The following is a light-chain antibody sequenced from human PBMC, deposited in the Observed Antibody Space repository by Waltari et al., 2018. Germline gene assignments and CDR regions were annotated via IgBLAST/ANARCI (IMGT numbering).Light chain of an antibody. CDR2: VNSGGSH. CDR1: SGHSDYA. Sequence: QVVLTQSPSASASLGASVKLTCTLSSGHSDYAIAWHQQQPEKGPRYLMKVNSGGSHIKGDGTPHRFSGSSSGAERYLTISSLQSEDEADYYCQTWDTATHVIFGGGTKLTVL. CDR3: QTWDTATHVI. V-gene: IGLV4-69*01. J-gene: IGLJ2*01.